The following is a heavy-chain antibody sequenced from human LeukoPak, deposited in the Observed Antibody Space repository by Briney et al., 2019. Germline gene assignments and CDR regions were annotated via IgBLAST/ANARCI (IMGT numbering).Heavy chain of an antibody. CDR3: ARDKGSGWSPDAFDI. CDR1: GFTFSSYA. J-gene: IGHJ3*02. Sequence: GGSLRLSCAASGFTFSSYAMSWVRQAPGKGLEWVSAISGSGGSTYYADSVKGRFTISRDNSKNTLYLQMNSLRAEDTAVYYCARDKGSGWSPDAFDIWGQGTMVTVSS. V-gene: IGHV3-23*01. D-gene: IGHD6-19*01. CDR2: ISGSGGST.